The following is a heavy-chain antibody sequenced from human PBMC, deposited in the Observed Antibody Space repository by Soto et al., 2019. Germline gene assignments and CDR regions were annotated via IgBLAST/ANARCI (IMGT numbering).Heavy chain of an antibody. D-gene: IGHD2-2*01. V-gene: IGHV1-69*08. CDR2: IIPILGIA. J-gene: IGHJ5*02. CDR3: ARDSDIVLVPAAMPYNWFDP. Sequence: QVQLVQSGAEVKKPGSSVKVSCKASGGTFSSYTISWVRQAPGQGLEWMGRIIPILGIANYAQKFQGRVTITADKSTSTAYMELSSLRSEDTAVYYCARDSDIVLVPAAMPYNWFDPWGQGTLVTVSS. CDR1: GGTFSSYT.